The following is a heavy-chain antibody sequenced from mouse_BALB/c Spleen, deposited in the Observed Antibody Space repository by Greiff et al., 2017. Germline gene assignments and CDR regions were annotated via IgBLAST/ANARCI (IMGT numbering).Heavy chain of an antibody. J-gene: IGHJ4*01. D-gene: IGHD2-4*01. Sequence: QVQLQQPGAELVRPGASVKLSCKASGYSFTSYWMNWVKQRPGQGLEWIGMINPSDSETRLNQKFKDKATLTVDKSSSTAYMQLSSPTSEDSAVYYCARFDYLYYYAMDYWGQGTSVTVAS. CDR3: ARFDYLYYYAMDY. V-gene: IGHV1-61*01. CDR2: INPSDSET. CDR1: GYSFTSYW.